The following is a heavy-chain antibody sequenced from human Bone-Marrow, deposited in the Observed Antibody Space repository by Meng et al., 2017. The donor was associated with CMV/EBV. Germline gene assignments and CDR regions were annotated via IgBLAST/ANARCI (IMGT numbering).Heavy chain of an antibody. Sequence: GSLRLSCAASGFTFSDYYMSWIRQPPGKGLEWIGEINHSGSTNYNPSLKSRVTISVDTSKNQFSLKLSSVTAADTAVYYCARGRSSFRSGNYGMDVWGQGTTVTVSS. CDR3: ARGRSSFRSGNYGMDV. CDR2: INHSGST. V-gene: IGHV4-34*01. D-gene: IGHD3-10*01. CDR1: GFTFSDYY. J-gene: IGHJ6*02.